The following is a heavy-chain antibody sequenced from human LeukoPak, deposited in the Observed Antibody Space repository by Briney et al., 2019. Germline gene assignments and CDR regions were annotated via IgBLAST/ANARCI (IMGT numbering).Heavy chain of an antibody. J-gene: IGHJ4*02. V-gene: IGHV3-74*01. D-gene: IGHD4-17*01. CDR3: ARDSTVSDFDY. CDR2: INSGESST. CDR1: GFTFSSYW. Sequence: GGSLRLSCAASGFTFSSYWMHWVRQAPGKGLVWVSRINSGESSTSYADSVRGRFTISRDNAKNTLYLQMNSLRADDTAVYYCARDSTVSDFDYWGQGTLVTVSS.